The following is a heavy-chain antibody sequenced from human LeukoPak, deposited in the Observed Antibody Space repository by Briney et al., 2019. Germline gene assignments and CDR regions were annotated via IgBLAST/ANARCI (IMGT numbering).Heavy chain of an antibody. V-gene: IGHV3-30-3*01. D-gene: IGHD6-19*01. Sequence: PGGSLRLSCAASGFTFSSYAMHWVRQAPGKGLEWVAIISYDGSNKYYADFVKGRFTISRDNSKNTVYLQMNSLRAEDTAVYYCAREIIAVAESGAWGQGTLVTVSS. CDR2: ISYDGSNK. CDR3: AREIIAVAESGA. J-gene: IGHJ5*02. CDR1: GFTFSSYA.